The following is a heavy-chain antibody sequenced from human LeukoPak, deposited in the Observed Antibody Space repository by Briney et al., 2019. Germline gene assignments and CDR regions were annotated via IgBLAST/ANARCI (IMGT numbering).Heavy chain of an antibody. CDR2: ITTDGGT. Sequence: GGSLRLSCAASGFTFSNQWMHWVRQAPGKGLVWVSRITTDGGTAYADSVKGRFTISRDNSKNTLYLQMNSLRAEDTAVYYCAKDFRYYYDSSGYYTDTYWGQGTLVTVSS. CDR1: GFTFSNQW. J-gene: IGHJ4*02. D-gene: IGHD3-22*01. CDR3: AKDFRYYYDSSGYYTDTY. V-gene: IGHV3-74*01.